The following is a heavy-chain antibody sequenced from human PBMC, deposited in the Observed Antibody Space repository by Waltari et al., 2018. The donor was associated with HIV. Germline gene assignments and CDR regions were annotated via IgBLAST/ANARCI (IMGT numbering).Heavy chain of an antibody. V-gene: IGHV6-1*02. Sequence: HVQLLQSGPGLVTSSQTLSITCAISGDSVSSDSAAWTWIRLCPSGGLEWLVRTVHRSKWCELFAPSVRGRVLGHADPSVNHFSRHLGCVTTDETAGYYGARDSNGLEYWGQGAVVSVSS. CDR1: GDSVSSDSAA. D-gene: IGHD4-4*01. J-gene: IGHJ4*02. CDR3: ARDSNGLEY. CDR2: TVHRSKWCE.